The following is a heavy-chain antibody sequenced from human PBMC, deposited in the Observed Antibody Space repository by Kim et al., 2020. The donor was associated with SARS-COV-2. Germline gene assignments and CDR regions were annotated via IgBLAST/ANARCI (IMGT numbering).Heavy chain of an antibody. J-gene: IGHJ6*01. CDR2: ISYDGSNK. D-gene: IGHD3-3*01. Sequence: GGSLRLSCAASGFTFSSYGMHWVRQAPGKGLEWVAVISYDGSNKYYADSVKGRFTISRDNSKNTLYLQMNSLREDTAVYYCAKDRITIFGVVIPNYYYYG. V-gene: IGHV3-30*18. CDR1: GFTFSSYG. CDR3: AKDRITIFGVVIPNYYYYG.